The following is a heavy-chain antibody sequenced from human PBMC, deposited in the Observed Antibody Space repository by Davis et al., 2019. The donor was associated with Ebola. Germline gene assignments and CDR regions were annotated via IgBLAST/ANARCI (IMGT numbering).Heavy chain of an antibody. CDR1: GFTFSSYA. J-gene: IGHJ6*02. D-gene: IGHD2-15*01. CDR2: ISGSGGST. Sequence: GESLKISCAASGFTFSSYAMSWVRQAPGKGLEWVSAISGSGGSTYYADSVKGRFTISRDNSKNTLYLQMNSLRAEDTAVYYCAKVDCSGGSCYSVIYYYGMDVWGQGTTVTVSS. V-gene: IGHV3-23*01. CDR3: AKVDCSGGSCYSVIYYYGMDV.